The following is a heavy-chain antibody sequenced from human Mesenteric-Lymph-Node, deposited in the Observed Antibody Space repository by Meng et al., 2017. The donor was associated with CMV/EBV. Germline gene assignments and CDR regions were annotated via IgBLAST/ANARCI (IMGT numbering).Heavy chain of an antibody. CDR3: AGVSVAVVPADTGRRWRRYFEH. Sequence: YYGSWISQHPGKGVEWIGGIKHSGSTNNKPTRKSRDTIEVDTSKNQFSLERSSVTDSDTVKYYCAGVSVAVVPADTGRRWRRYFEHWGQGTLVTVSS. CDR1: YY. CDR2: IKHSGST. V-gene: IGHV4-34*04. D-gene: IGHD2-2*01. J-gene: IGHJ1*01.